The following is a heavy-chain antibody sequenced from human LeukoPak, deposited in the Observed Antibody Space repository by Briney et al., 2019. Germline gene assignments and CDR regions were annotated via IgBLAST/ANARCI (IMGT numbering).Heavy chain of an antibody. V-gene: IGHV3-74*01. D-gene: IGHD1-26*01. CDR3: ARDARGSYYGGYLDY. CDR1: GFTFSTYW. Sequence: GSLRLSCAASGFTFSTYWMHWVRQAPGQGLVWVSRISTDGTSTAYADSVKGRFTISRDNAKNTLYLQMNSPRAEDTAVYYCARDARGSYYGGYLDYWGQGTLVTASS. J-gene: IGHJ4*02. CDR2: ISTDGTST.